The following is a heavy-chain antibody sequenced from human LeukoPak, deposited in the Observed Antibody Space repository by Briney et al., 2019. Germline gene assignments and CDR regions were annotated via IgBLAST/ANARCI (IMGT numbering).Heavy chain of an antibody. CDR3: ARDWRSGYELDY. Sequence: GGSLRLSCAASGFTFSSYAMHWVRQAPGKGLEWVAVISYDGSNKYYADSVKGRFTISRDNSKNTLYLQMNSLRAEDTAVYHCARDWRSGYELDYWGQGTLVTVSS. V-gene: IGHV3-30-3*01. D-gene: IGHD5-12*01. J-gene: IGHJ4*02. CDR2: ISYDGSNK. CDR1: GFTFSSYA.